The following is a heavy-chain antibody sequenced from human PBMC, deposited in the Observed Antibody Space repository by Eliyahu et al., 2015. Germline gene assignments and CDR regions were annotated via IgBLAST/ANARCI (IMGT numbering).Heavy chain of an antibody. V-gene: IGHV3-30*18. CDR3: AKDSGXQLSTGDS. CDR1: GFPFNLYG. CDR2: VSFDGRDK. J-gene: IGHJ4*02. Sequence: QVQLVESGGGVVQPGRSLXLSCAASGFPFNLYGMNWVRQAPGKGLGWVAVVSFDGRDKYYADSVKGRFTISRDNSKNTLYLQMNTLRVEDTAVYYCAKDSGXQLSTGDSWGQGTLVAVSS. D-gene: IGHD6-13*01.